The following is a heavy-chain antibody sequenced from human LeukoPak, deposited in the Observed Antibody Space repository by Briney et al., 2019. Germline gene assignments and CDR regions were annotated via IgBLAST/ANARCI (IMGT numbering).Heavy chain of an antibody. D-gene: IGHD3-10*01. CDR1: GYSFTSYW. CDR3: ALYGSGSQSHMDV. CDR2: IYPGDSDT. Sequence: GESLKISCKGSGYSFTSYWIGWVRQMPGKGLEWMGTIYPGDSDTRYSPSFQGQVTISADKSISTAYLQWGSLKASDTAMYYCALYGSGSQSHMDVWGKGTTVTVSS. J-gene: IGHJ6*03. V-gene: IGHV5-51*01.